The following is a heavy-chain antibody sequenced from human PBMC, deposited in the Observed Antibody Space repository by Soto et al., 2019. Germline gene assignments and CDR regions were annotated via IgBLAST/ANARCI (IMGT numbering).Heavy chain of an antibody. CDR3: ARGKRITIFGVVITQGGPNWFDP. CDR2: INPSGGST. CDR1: GYTFTSYY. Sequence: ASVKVSCKASGYTFTSYYMHWVRQAPGQGPEWMGIINPSGGSTSYAQKFQGRVTMTRDTSTSTVYMELSSLRSEDTAVYYCARGKRITIFGVVITQGGPNWFDPWGQGTLVTVSS. V-gene: IGHV1-46*01. D-gene: IGHD3-3*01. J-gene: IGHJ5*02.